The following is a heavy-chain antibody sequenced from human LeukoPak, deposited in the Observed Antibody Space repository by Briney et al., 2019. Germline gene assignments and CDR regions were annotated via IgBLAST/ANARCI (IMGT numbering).Heavy chain of an antibody. CDR1: GGSISSYY. J-gene: IGHJ5*02. CDR2: IYYSGST. CDR3: ARAEVVVAATHRWFDP. Sequence: PWETLSLTCTVSGGSISSYYWSWIRQPPGKGLEWIGYIYYSGSTNYNPSLKSRVTISVDTSKNQFSLKLSSVTAADTAVYYCARAEVVVAATHRWFDPWGQGTLVTVSS. V-gene: IGHV4-59*01. D-gene: IGHD2-15*01.